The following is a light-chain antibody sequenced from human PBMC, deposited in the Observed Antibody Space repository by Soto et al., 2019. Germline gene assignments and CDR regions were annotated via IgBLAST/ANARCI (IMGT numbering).Light chain of an antibody. CDR3: QQLFMYPPT. Sequence: DIQMTQSPSSLSASVGDRVTITCRASQIISSYLNWYQQKPGKAPKLLIYAASSLQSGVPSRFSGSRSGTDFTLTISSLQPEDFATYYCQQLFMYPPTFGPGTKVDIK. CDR1: QIISSY. J-gene: IGKJ3*01. V-gene: IGKV1-39*01. CDR2: AAS.